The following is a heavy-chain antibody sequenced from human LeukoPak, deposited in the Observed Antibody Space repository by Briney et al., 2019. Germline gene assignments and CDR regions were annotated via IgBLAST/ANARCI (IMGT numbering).Heavy chain of an antibody. CDR3: TRDSGTYNWFDP. V-gene: IGHV3-73*01. D-gene: IGHD1-26*01. Sequence: GGSLKLSCAASGFTFIVSAIHWVRQSSGKGLEWVGQIDKKDKGYATATAYAASVKGRFTISRDDSINTAYLQMKSLKTEDTALYYCTRDSGTYNWFDPWGQGTLVTVSS. J-gene: IGHJ5*02. CDR2: IDKKDKGYATAT. CDR1: GFTFIVSA.